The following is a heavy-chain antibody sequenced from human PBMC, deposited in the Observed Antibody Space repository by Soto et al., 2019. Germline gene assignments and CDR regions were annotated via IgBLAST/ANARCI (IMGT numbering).Heavy chain of an antibody. Sequence: EGSLILCCVASGCTFSNYAMSWVRQAPGKGLEWVSAISGSGDNTYYADSVNGRFTISRDNSKNTLYLQMDSQRADDTAVYFCASGAYYDIRGYYKYYFVYWGQRTLVTVS. J-gene: IGHJ4*02. D-gene: IGHD3-22*01. CDR1: GCTFSNYA. CDR2: ISGSGDNT. CDR3: ASGAYYDIRGYYKYYFVY. V-gene: IGHV3-23*01.